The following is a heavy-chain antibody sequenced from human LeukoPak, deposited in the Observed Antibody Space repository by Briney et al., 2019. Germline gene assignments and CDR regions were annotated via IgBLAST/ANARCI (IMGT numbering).Heavy chain of an antibody. CDR2: ISAYNGNT. V-gene: IGHV1-18*01. D-gene: IGHD4-11*01. Sequence: ASVKVSCKASGYTFTSYGISWVRQAPGQGLEWTGWISAYNGNTNYAQKLQGRVTMTTDTSTSTAYMELRSLRSDDTAVYYSAREIDDYYYFDYWGQGTLVTVSS. CDR1: GYTFTSYG. J-gene: IGHJ4*02. CDR3: AREIDDYYYFDY.